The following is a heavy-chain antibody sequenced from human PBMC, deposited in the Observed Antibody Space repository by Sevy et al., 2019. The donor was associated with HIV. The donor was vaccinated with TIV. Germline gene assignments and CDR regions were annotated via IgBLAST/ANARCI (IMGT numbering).Heavy chain of an antibody. J-gene: IGHJ4*02. Sequence: GGSLRLSCAASGFPFSSYAMDWVRQAPGKGLEWVSTISGSRETEYYADSVKGRFTISRDQSKNTVFLQMNSLRGDDTAVYYCAKRANGWYELDYWGRGTLVTVSS. CDR1: GFPFSSYA. CDR2: ISGSRETE. CDR3: AKRANGWYELDY. V-gene: IGHV3-23*01. D-gene: IGHD6-19*01.